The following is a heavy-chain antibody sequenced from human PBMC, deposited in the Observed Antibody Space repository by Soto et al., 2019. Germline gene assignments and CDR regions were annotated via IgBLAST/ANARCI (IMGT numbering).Heavy chain of an antibody. D-gene: IGHD6-13*01. CDR1: GYTFTSYG. Sequence: ASVKVSCKASGYTFTSYGISWVRQAPGQGLEWMGWISAYNGNTNYAQKLQGRVTMTTDTSTSTAYVELRSLRSDDTAVYYCARDSRAGYTGTPFDYWGQGTLVTVSS. CDR3: ARDSRAGYTGTPFDY. J-gene: IGHJ4*02. CDR2: ISAYNGNT. V-gene: IGHV1-18*01.